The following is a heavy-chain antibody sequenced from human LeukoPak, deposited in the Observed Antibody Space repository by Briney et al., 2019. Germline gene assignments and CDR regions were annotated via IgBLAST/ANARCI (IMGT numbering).Heavy chain of an antibody. CDR3: ARDEGYSSSWYRNYYFDY. Sequence: GGSLRLSCAASGFTFSSYSMNWVRQAPGKGLEWVSSISSSSSYIYYADSVKGRFTISRDNAKNSLYLQMNSLRAEDTAVYYCARDEGYSSSWYRNYYFDYWGQGTLVTVSS. J-gene: IGHJ4*02. D-gene: IGHD6-13*01. CDR2: ISSSSSYI. CDR1: GFTFSSYS. V-gene: IGHV3-21*01.